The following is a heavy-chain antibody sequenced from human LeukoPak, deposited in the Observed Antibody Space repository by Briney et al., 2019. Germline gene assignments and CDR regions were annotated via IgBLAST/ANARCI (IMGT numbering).Heavy chain of an antibody. V-gene: IGHV4-4*07. CDR1: GGSISSYY. D-gene: IGHD2-21*01. J-gene: IGHJ6*02. CDR3: AGNSRDYYYYGMDV. CDR2: IYTSGST. Sequence: SETLSLTCTVSGGSISSYYWSWIRQPAGKGLEWIGRIYTSGSTNYNPSLKGRVTMSVDTSKNQFSLKLSSVTAADTAVYYCAGNSRDYYYYGMDVWGQGTTVTVSS.